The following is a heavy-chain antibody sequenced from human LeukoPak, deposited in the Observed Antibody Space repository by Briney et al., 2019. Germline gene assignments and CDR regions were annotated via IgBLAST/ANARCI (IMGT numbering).Heavy chain of an antibody. Sequence: SETLSLTCAVSGYSIGSGYYWGWIRQPPGKGLEWIGSIYHSGSTYYNPSLKSRVTISVDTSKNQFSLKLSSVTAADTAVYYCARRPRGYSYGWFDYWGQGTLVTVSS. D-gene: IGHD5-18*01. J-gene: IGHJ4*02. CDR3: ARRPRGYSYGWFDY. V-gene: IGHV4-38-2*01. CDR1: GYSIGSGYY. CDR2: IYHSGST.